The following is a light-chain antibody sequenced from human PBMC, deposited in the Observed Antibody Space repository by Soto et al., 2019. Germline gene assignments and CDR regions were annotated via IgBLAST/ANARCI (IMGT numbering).Light chain of an antibody. J-gene: IGKJ1*01. CDR1: QSISDL. CDR2: EAS. CDR3: QQYNGFWT. V-gene: IGKV1-5*03. Sequence: DIQMTQSPSTLSASVGDRVTITCRASQSISDLLAWYQQKPGKAPKLLIYEASNLKSGVPSRFGGSRSGTEYALTISSLQHDDFASYYCQQYNGFWTFGQGTKVEIK.